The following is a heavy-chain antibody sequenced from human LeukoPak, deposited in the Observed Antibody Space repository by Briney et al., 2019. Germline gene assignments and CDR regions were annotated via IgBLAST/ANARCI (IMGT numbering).Heavy chain of an antibody. D-gene: IGHD4-17*01. CDR1: GGSLSSGSYY. CDR3: ARRPTVTTGEPFDY. J-gene: IGHJ4*02. Sequence: SQTLSLTCTVSGGSLSSGSYYWCWIRQPAGKGLEWIGRIYTGGTTDYNPSLKSRVTISVDTSKNQFSLKLSSVTAADTAVYYCARRPTVTTGEPFDYWGQGTLVTVSS. CDR2: IYTGGTT. V-gene: IGHV4-61*02.